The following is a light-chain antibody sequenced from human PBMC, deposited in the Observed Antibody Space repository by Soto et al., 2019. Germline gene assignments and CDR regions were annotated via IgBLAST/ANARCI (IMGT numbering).Light chain of an antibody. CDR3: QKYDSAPWT. Sequence: DIQMTQSPSSLSASVRDRVTITCRASQGISNYLAWYQQKPGKVHKLLIYATSTLQSGVPSRFRGSGSGTDFTLTISSLQPDDVATSYCQKYDSAPWTFGQGTKVEIK. V-gene: IGKV1-27*01. CDR1: QGISNY. CDR2: ATS. J-gene: IGKJ1*01.